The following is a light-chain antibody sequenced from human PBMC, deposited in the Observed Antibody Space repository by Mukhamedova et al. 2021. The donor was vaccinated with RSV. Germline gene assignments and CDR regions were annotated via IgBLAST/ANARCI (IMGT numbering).Light chain of an antibody. CDR1: SSNIGAGYD. J-gene: IGLJ2*01. Sequence: VTISCTGSSSNIGAGYDVHWYQQLPGTAPKLLIYGNSNRPSGVPDRFSGSKSGTSASLAITGLQVEDEADYYCQSYDSSLSDVVF. V-gene: IGLV1-40*01. CDR2: GNS. CDR3: QSYDSSLSDVV.